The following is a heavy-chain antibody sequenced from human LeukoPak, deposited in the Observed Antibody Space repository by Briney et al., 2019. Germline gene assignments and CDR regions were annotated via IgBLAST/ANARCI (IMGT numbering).Heavy chain of an antibody. CDR1: GFTFRTYG. CDR3: ATGAYYYYDH. CDR2: AYDDRSNQ. D-gene: IGHD3-22*01. Sequence: GGSLRLSCVASGFTFRTYGMHWVRQAPGKGLEWVAVAYDDRSNQYYADSVKGRFTISKDNSKNTLYLQMNSLRAEDTAIYHCATGAYYYYDHWGQGTLVTVSS. J-gene: IGHJ4*02. V-gene: IGHV3-33*01.